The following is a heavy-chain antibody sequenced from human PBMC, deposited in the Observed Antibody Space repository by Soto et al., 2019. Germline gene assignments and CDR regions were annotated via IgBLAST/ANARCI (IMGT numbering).Heavy chain of an antibody. CDR1: GYTFTSYA. D-gene: IGHD3-22*01. Sequence: ASVKVSCKASGYTFTSYAMNWVRQAPGQRLEWMGWINAGNGNTKYSQKFQGRDTITRDTSANTAYMELSSLRSEDTAVYYCSTTMTQGGYYYYGMDVWGQGTTVTVSS. V-gene: IGHV1-3*01. CDR3: STTMTQGGYYYYGMDV. J-gene: IGHJ6*02. CDR2: INAGNGNT.